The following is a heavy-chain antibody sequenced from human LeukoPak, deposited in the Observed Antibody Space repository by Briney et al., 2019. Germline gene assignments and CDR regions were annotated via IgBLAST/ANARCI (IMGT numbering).Heavy chain of an antibody. V-gene: IGHV1-18*01. Sequence: GASVNVPYNASVHPLPIYNISCVRQAPGQGLEWMGWINTYKGDTLYAQKLQGRVTMTADTSTNTAYMELRSLRFDDTAVYYCAREFGHCYGDNCFYFFDTWGQGFRVTVSS. CDR2: INTYKGDT. CDR1: VHPLPIYN. J-gene: IGHJ4*02. CDR3: AREFGHCYGDNCFYFFDT. D-gene: IGHD4-23*01.